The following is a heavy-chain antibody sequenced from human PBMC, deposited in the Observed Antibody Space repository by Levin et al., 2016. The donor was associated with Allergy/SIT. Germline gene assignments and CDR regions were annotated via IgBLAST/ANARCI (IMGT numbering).Heavy chain of an antibody. CDR3: ARADDYGGIHFDS. Sequence: ASVKVSCKASGYTFTSYYLHWMRQAPGQGLDWVGIIRPSGGKTETEYAQKFQGRVTMTMDTSTSTVYMELTSLSSEDTAVFYCARADDYGGIHFDSWGQGTLVTVSS. V-gene: IGHV1-46*01. CDR2: IRPSGGKTET. D-gene: IGHD4-23*01. J-gene: IGHJ4*02. CDR1: GYTFTSYY.